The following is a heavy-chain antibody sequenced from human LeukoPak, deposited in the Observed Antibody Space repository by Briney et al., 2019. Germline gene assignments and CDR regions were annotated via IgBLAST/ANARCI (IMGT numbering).Heavy chain of an antibody. J-gene: IGHJ4*02. V-gene: IGHV4-59*01. D-gene: IGHD2-15*01. CDR2: IYYSGST. CDR1: GGSISSYY. Sequence: SETLSLTCTVFGGSISSYYWSWIRQPPGKGLEWIGYIYYSGSTNYNPSLKSRVAISVDTSKNQFSLKLSSVTAADTAVYYCARGAAEKYYFDYWGQGTLVTVSS. CDR3: ARGAAEKYYFDY.